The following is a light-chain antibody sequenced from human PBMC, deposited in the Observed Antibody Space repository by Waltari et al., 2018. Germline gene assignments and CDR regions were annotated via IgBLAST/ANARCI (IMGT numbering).Light chain of an antibody. CDR1: QYIANY. CDR2: AAS. V-gene: IGKV1-39*01. J-gene: IGKJ2*01. Sequence: DIQMTQSQSSLSTSVGDRVTITCRASQYIANYLHWYQQNPGKAPKLLIYAASSLQSGAPSRFSGRGSGTDFTLTISSLQPEDFATYFCQQSYTTPYTFGQGTKLEIK. CDR3: QQSYTTPYT.